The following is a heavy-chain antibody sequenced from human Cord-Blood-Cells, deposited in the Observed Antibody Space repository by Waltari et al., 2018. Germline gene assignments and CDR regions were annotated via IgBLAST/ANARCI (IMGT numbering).Heavy chain of an antibody. CDR1: GGSISSGDYY. Sequence: QVQLQESGPGLVKPSQTLSLTCTVSGGSISSGDYYWSWIRQPPGKGLEWIGYIYYSGSTYYNPSLKSRVTISVDTSKNQFSLKLSSVTAADTAVYYCASAPGYSSGWYEGGYDYWGQGTLVTVSS. CDR2: IYYSGST. CDR3: ASAPGYSSGWYEGGYDY. V-gene: IGHV4-30-4*01. J-gene: IGHJ4*02. D-gene: IGHD6-19*01.